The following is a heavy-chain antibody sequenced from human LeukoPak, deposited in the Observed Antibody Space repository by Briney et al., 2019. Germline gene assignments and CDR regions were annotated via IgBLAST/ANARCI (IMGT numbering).Heavy chain of an antibody. Sequence: GGSLRLSCAASGFTFSSYSMNWVRQAPGKGLEWVSYISSSSSIIYYADSAKGRFTISRDNAQDSLYLQMNSLRAEDTAVYYCTITMVRGVIGAFDIWGQGTMVTVSS. J-gene: IGHJ3*02. D-gene: IGHD3-10*01. CDR3: TITMVRGVIGAFDI. CDR2: ISSSSSII. CDR1: GFTFSSYS. V-gene: IGHV3-48*01.